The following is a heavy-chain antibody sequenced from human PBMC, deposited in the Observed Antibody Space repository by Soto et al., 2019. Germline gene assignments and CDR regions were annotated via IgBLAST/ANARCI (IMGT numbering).Heavy chain of an antibody. CDR3: AKGTLTRDIYGTDV. CDR2: FSYDGVNK. V-gene: IGHV3-30*18. D-gene: IGHD2-2*01. CDR1: GFTVSSYG. Sequence: GGSLRLSCVASGFTVSSYGMHCVRHAPGKGLEWVAVFSYDGVNKYYMDSVKGRFTISRDNSKNTLYLQMNSLRAEDTAVYYCAKGTLTRDIYGTDVWGQGTTVTVSS. J-gene: IGHJ6*02.